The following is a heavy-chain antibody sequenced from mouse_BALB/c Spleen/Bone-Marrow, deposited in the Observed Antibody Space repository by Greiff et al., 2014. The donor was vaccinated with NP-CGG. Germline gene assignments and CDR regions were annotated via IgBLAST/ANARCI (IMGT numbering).Heavy chain of an antibody. D-gene: IGHD1-1*01. CDR3: TRGITTVVATRARDY. CDR1: GYTFTSYW. CDR2: IYPGNSDT. Sequence: EVQLQQSGTVLARPGASVKMSCKASGYTFTSYWMHWVKQRPGQGLEWIGAIYPGNSDTSYNQKFKGKAKLTAVTSTSTAYMDLSSLTNEDSAVYYCTRGITTVVATRARDYWGQGTSVTVSS. J-gene: IGHJ4*01. V-gene: IGHV1-5*01.